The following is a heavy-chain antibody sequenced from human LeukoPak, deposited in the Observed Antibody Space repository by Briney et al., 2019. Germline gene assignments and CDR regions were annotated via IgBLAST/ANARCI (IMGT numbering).Heavy chain of an antibody. CDR3: ARGRTYYDFWSGYYKAHFNY. V-gene: IGHV4-34*01. D-gene: IGHD3-3*01. J-gene: IGHJ4*02. Sequence: PSETLSLTCAVYGGSFSGYYWSWIRQPPGKGLEWIGEINHSGSTNYNPSLKSRVTISVDTSKNQFSLKLSSVTAADTAVYYCARGRTYYDFWSGYYKAHFNYWGQGTLVTVSS. CDR2: INHSGST. CDR1: GGSFSGYY.